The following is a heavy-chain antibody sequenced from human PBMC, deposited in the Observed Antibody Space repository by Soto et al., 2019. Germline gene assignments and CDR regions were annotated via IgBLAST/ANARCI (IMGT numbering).Heavy chain of an antibody. CDR3: ASLYNSGWTGTKFDI. CDR1: GFTFSTYW. CDR2: INQDGSER. D-gene: IGHD6-19*01. V-gene: IGHV3-7*01. J-gene: IGHJ3*02. Sequence: WGSLRLPCAAFGFTFSTYWISCVRQAPGKGLEWVANINQDGSERYYVDSVKGRFTISRDNAKNSLFLQLNSLRAGDTAVYYCASLYNSGWTGTKFDIWGQGTMVTVSS.